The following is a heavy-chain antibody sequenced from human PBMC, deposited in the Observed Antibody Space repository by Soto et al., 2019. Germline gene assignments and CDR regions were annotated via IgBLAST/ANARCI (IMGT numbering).Heavy chain of an antibody. J-gene: IGHJ4*02. CDR3: TKGAYYDDVWGNSRHYYFDS. CDR2: STNKANSFIA. V-gene: IGHV3-72*01. Sequence: WGSLLLSCAASELTFTGHYMYWVRQAPGKGLERPGRSTNKANSFIAEYAASVKGRFTISRDDSQNSLYLQMYSLKTEDTAVYYCTKGAYYDDVWGNSRHYYFDSWGQGTMVTVSS. CDR1: ELTFTGHY. D-gene: IGHD3-16*02.